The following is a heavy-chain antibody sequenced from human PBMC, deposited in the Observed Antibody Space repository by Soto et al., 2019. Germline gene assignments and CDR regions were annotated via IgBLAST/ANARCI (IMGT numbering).Heavy chain of an antibody. CDR1: GGSFSGYY. CDR3: ARVWVATTTPYFDY. CDR2: INHSGST. D-gene: IGHD5-12*01. J-gene: IGHJ4*02. V-gene: IGHV4-34*01. Sequence: SETLSLTCAVYGGSFSGYYWSWIRQPPGKGLEWIGEINHSGSTNYNPSLKSRVTISVDTSKNQFSLKLSSVTAADTAVYYCARVWVATTTPYFDYWGQGTLVTVSS.